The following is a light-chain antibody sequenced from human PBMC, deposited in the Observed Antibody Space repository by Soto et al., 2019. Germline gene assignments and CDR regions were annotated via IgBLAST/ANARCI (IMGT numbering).Light chain of an antibody. V-gene: IGLV2-8*01. CDR3: CSYAGSWV. CDR2: DVS. J-gene: IGLJ3*02. CDR1: SSDVGGYNY. Sequence: QSVLTQPPSASGSPGQSVTISCTGTSSDVGGYNYVSWYQQHPGKAPKLMIYDVSKRPSGVPDRSSGSKSGNTASLTISGLQAEDEADYYCCSYAGSWVFGGGTQLTVL.